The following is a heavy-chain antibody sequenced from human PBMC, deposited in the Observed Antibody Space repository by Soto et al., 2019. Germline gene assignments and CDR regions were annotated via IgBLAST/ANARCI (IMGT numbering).Heavy chain of an antibody. D-gene: IGHD3-10*01. CDR2: FDPEDGET. Sequence: ASVKLFWKVSGYTLNELSMHWVRQAPGKGLEWMGGFDPEDGETIYAQKFQGRVTMTEDTSTDTAYMELSSLRSEDTAVYYCATIQSGSGSYYSWGQGTLVSVSS. J-gene: IGHJ4*02. V-gene: IGHV1-24*01. CDR3: ATIQSGSGSYYS. CDR1: GYTLNELS.